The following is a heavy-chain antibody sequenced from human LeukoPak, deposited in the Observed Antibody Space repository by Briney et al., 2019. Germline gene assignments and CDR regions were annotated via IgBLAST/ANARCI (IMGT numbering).Heavy chain of an antibody. D-gene: IGHD3-16*01. Sequence: GRSLRLSCAASGFTSSSYAMHWVRQAPGKGLEWVAVISYDGSNKYYADSVKGRFTISRDNSKNTLYVQMNSLRAEDTAVYYCAREDEGVFDYWGQGTLVTVSS. J-gene: IGHJ4*02. CDR3: AREDEGVFDY. CDR1: GFTSSSYA. CDR2: ISYDGSNK. V-gene: IGHV3-30-3*01.